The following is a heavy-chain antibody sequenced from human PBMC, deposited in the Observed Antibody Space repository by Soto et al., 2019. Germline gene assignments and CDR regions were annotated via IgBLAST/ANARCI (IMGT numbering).Heavy chain of an antibody. D-gene: IGHD3-22*01. CDR3: ARGYYDTNFDL. V-gene: IGHV3-74*01. J-gene: IGHJ2*01. Sequence: EVQLVESGGDLVQPGGSLRLSCAASGFTFSRYWMHWVRQAPGQGLVWVSRINSDGSSTSYADSVKGRFTISRDNAKNTLYLQMNSLRAEDTAVYYCARGYYDTNFDLWGRGTLVTVSS. CDR1: GFTFSRYW. CDR2: INSDGSST.